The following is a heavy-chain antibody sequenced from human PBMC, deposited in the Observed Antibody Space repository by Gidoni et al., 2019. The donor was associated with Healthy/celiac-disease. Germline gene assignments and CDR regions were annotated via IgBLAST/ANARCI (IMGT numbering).Heavy chain of an antibody. V-gene: IGHV4-59*01. J-gene: IGHJ3*02. D-gene: IGHD6-13*01. Sequence: QVQLQESVPGLVKPSETLSLPCTLSGGSISSYYWSWIRQPPGKGLEWIGYIYYSGSTNYNPSLKNRVTISVDTSKNQFSLKLSSVTAADTAVYYCARAPYSSSWPDAFDIWGQGTMVTVSS. CDR3: ARAPYSSSWPDAFDI. CDR2: IYYSGST. CDR1: GGSISSYY.